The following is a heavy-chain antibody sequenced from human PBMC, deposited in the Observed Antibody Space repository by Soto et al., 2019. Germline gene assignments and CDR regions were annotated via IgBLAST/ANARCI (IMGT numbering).Heavy chain of an antibody. D-gene: IGHD1-26*01. CDR1: GFTFSSYA. J-gene: IGHJ4*02. V-gene: IGHV3-33*01. CDR2: IWADGSNE. CDR3: ARGGGRGAYLIDY. Sequence: ESGGGVVQPGRSLRLSCAASGFTFSSYAMHWVRQAPGKGLEWVALIWADGSNEKHADSVKGRFTISRDNSKNTLYLQMNSLRAEDAAVYYCARGGGRGAYLIDYCGQGTLVTVSS.